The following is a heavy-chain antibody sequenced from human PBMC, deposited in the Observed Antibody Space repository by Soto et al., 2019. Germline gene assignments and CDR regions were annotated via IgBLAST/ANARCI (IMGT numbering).Heavy chain of an antibody. CDR1: GYSFTSYW. CDR2: IYPGDSDT. V-gene: IGHV5-51*01. D-gene: IGHD3-22*01. Sequence: PGESLKISCKGSGYSFTSYWIGWVRQMPGKGLEWMGIIYPGDSDTRYSPSFQGQVTISADKSISTAYLQWSSLKASDTAMYYCARPSFSVGGSGYLHYYRLAVWGQGTTVTVSS. CDR3: ARPSFSVGGSGYLHYYRLAV. J-gene: IGHJ6*02.